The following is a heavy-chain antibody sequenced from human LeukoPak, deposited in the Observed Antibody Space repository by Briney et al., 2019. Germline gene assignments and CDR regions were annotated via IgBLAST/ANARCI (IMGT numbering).Heavy chain of an antibody. D-gene: IGHD3-22*01. CDR1: GYTFTGYY. CDR2: INPNSGGT. J-gene: IGHJ4*02. V-gene: IGHV1-2*02. Sequence: ASVKVSCKAPGYTFTGYYMHWVRQAPGQGLEWMGWINPNSGGTNYAQKFQGRVTMTRDTSISTAYMELSRLRSDDTAVYYCARDLYDSSGYYYVNYWGQGTLVTVSS. CDR3: ARDLYDSSGYYYVNY.